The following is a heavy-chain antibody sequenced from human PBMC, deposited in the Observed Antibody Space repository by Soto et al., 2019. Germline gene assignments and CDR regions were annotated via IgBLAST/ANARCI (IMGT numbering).Heavy chain of an antibody. D-gene: IGHD5-12*01. CDR3: ARQASGYSGYYYYYYGMDV. J-gene: IGHJ6*02. CDR1: GGSISSGGYS. Sequence: SETLSLTCAVSGGSISSGGYSWSWIRQPPGKGLEWIGYIYHSGSTYYNPSLKSRVTISVDRSKNQFSLKLSSVTAADTAMYYCARQASGYSGYYYYYYGMDVWGQGTTVTVSS. CDR2: IYHSGST. V-gene: IGHV4-30-2*01.